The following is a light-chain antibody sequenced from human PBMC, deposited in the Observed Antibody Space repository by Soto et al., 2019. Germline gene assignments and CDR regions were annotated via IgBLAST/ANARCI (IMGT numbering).Light chain of an antibody. V-gene: IGLV2-23*01. CDR1: SSDVGTYKP. CDR3: CSFAGSSTW. J-gene: IGLJ3*02. CDR2: DDS. Sequence: QSVLTQPASVSVSPGQSITISCTGTSSDVGTYKPVSWYQQHPGKAPKVIIYDDSKRPSGVSNRFSGSKSGNTASLTISGLQAEDEADYYCCSFAGSSTWFGGGTKVNVL.